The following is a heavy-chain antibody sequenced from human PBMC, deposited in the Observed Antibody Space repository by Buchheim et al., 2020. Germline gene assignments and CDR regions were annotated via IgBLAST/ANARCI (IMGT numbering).Heavy chain of an antibody. D-gene: IGHD3-10*01. Sequence: QVQLVESGGGLVKPGGSLRLSCAASGFSFRDSYMSWIRQAPGKGLEWLSYISSSGRTIHYADSVKGRFTISRAKAKNSLYLQMNSLRAEDTTVYYCARVDDAAGVLYFDHWGRGTL. V-gene: IGHV3-11*01. CDR2: ISSSGRTI. J-gene: IGHJ4*02. CDR1: GFSFRDSY. CDR3: ARVDDAAGVLYFDH.